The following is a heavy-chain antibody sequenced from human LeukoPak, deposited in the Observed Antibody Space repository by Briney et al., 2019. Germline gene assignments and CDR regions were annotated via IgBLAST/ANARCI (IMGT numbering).Heavy chain of an antibody. Sequence: ASVKVSCKASGYTFTSYDINWVRHATGQELEWMGWMNPNSGNTGYAQKFQGRVTMTRNTSISTAYMELSSLRSEDTAVYYCATHGDAGSTFDYWGQGTLVTVSS. D-gene: IGHD3-10*01. CDR3: ATHGDAGSTFDY. V-gene: IGHV1-8*01. CDR2: MNPNSGNT. J-gene: IGHJ4*02. CDR1: GYTFTSYD.